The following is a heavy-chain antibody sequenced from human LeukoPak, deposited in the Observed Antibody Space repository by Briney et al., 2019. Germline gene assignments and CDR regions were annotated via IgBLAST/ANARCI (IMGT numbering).Heavy chain of an antibody. CDR1: GYTFTGYY. D-gene: IGHD3-22*01. CDR3: ASILDSSGYYSPWEVDY. Sequence: ASVKVSCKASGYTFTGYYMHWVRQAPGQGLEWMGRINPNSGGTNYAQKFQGRVTMTRDTSISTVYMELSRLRSDDTAVYYCASILDSSGYYSPWEVDYWGQGTLVTVSS. J-gene: IGHJ4*02. V-gene: IGHV1-2*06. CDR2: INPNSGGT.